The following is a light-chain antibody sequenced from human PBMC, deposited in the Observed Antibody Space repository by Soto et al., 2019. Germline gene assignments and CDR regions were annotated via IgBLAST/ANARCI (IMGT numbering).Light chain of an antibody. J-gene: IGKJ4*01. Sequence: IVMTQSPATLSVSPGESVTFSCRASQGINRNLAWYQQKPGQAPRLLISGASTGATGIPARFSDSGSGTEFTLTINSLQSEDSAVYYCQQYYTWPVTFGGGTKVDIK. CDR3: QQYYTWPVT. V-gene: IGKV3-15*01. CDR2: GAS. CDR1: QGINRN.